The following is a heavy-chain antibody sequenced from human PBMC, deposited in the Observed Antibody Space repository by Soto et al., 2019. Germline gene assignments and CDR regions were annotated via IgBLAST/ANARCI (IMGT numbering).Heavy chain of an antibody. D-gene: IGHD3-3*01. CDR1: GGSISSGGYY. CDR2: IYYSGST. CDR3: ARDLAIFGKRSWFDP. Sequence: PSATLSLTCTVSGGSISSGGYYWSWIRQHPGKGLEWIGYIYYSGSTYYNPSLKSRVTISVDTSKNQFSLKLSSVTAADTAVYYCARDLAIFGKRSWFDPWGQGTLVTVSS. V-gene: IGHV4-31*03. J-gene: IGHJ5*02.